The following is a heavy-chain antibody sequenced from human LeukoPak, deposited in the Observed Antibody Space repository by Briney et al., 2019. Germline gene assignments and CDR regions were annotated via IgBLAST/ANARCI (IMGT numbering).Heavy chain of an antibody. J-gene: IGHJ3*02. Sequence: GRSLRLSCAASGFTFSSYAMHWVRQAPGKGLGGVAVISYDGSNKYYADSVKGRFTISRDNSKNTLYLQMNSLRAEDTAVYYCAREHSSGWTPEDAFDIWGQGTMVTVSS. CDR1: GFTFSSYA. CDR2: ISYDGSNK. CDR3: AREHSSGWTPEDAFDI. D-gene: IGHD6-19*01. V-gene: IGHV3-30-3*01.